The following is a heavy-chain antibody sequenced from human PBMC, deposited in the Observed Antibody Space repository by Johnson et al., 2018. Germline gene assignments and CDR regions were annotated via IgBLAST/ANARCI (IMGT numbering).Heavy chain of an antibody. Sequence: QVQLVQSGGGVVQPGRSLRLSCAASGFTFTNFAIHWVLQAPGKGLEWVAVISYDGSNEFYADSVKGRFTISRENSKNTFYLQMNSLRPEDTAVDYCARDRRSSGSGTYYNPFGGAQDWGQGTLVTVSS. D-gene: IGHD3-10*01. J-gene: IGHJ1*01. CDR3: ARDRRSSGSGTYYNPFGGAQD. CDR2: ISYDGSNE. CDR1: GFTFTNFA. V-gene: IGHV3-30-3*01.